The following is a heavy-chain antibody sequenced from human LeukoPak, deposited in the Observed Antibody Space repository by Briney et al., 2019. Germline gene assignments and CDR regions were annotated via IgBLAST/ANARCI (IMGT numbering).Heavy chain of an antibody. CDR1: GGSFSGYY. D-gene: IGHD5-18*01. Sequence: PSETLSLTCAVYGGSFSGYYWSWIRQPPGKGLEWIGEINHSGSTNYNPSLKSRVTISVDTSKNQFSLKLSSVTAADTAVYYCAIGARGYSYGTFDYWGQGTLVAVSS. J-gene: IGHJ4*02. CDR3: AIGARGYSYGTFDY. CDR2: INHSGST. V-gene: IGHV4-34*01.